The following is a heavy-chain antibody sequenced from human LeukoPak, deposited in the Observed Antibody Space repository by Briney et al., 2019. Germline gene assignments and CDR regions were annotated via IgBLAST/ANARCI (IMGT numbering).Heavy chain of an antibody. Sequence: SETLSLTCTVSGGSISSGDYYWSWLRQPPGKGLEWIGYIYYSGSTYYNPSLKSRVTISVDTSKNQFSLKLSSVTAADTAVYYCARADPYGDFFTWGQGTLVTVSS. CDR3: ARADPYGDFFT. V-gene: IGHV4-30-4*01. D-gene: IGHD4-17*01. CDR1: GGSISSGDYY. J-gene: IGHJ4*02. CDR2: IYYSGST.